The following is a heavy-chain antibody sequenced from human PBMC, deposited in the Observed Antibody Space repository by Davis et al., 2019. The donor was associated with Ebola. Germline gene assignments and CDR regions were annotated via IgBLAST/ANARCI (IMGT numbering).Heavy chain of an antibody. D-gene: IGHD2-15*01. CDR2: INPGGGST. CDR1: GYTFTSHY. CDR3: ARDSAGPYCSGGSYYYSMDV. J-gene: IGHJ6*04. Sequence: ASVKVSCKASGYTFTSHYMHWVRQAPGQGLEWMGIINPGGGSTSYAQKFQGRVTMTRDTSTSTAYMELSSLRSEDTAVYYCARDSAGPYCSGGSYYYSMDVWGKGTTVTVSS. V-gene: IGHV1-46*01.